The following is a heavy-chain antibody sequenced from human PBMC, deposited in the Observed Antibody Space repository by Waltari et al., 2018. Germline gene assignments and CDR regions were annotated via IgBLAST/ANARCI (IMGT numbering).Heavy chain of an antibody. J-gene: IGHJ4*02. Sequence: QVQLVESGGGVVQPGRSLRLSCAASGFTFSSYGMHWVRQAPGKGLGGGAVRWYDGSNKYYADSVKGRFTISRDNSKNTLYLQMNSLRAEDTAVYYCARDLYSGSYINDYWGQGTLVTVSS. CDR1: GFTFSSYG. V-gene: IGHV3-33*01. CDR2: RWYDGSNK. CDR3: ARDLYSGSYINDY. D-gene: IGHD1-26*01.